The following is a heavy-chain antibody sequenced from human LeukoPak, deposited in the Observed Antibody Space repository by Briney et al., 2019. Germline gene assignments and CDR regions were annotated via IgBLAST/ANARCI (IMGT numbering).Heavy chain of an antibody. CDR2: INPNSGGT. CDR1: GYTFTGYY. CDR3: AREKYYGSGSWDFDY. Sequence: ASVNVSCKASGYTFTGYYMHWVRQAPGQGLEWMGWINPNSGGTNYAQKFQGRVTMTRDTSISTAYMELSRLRSDDTAVYYCAREKYYGSGSWDFDYWGQGTLVTVSS. V-gene: IGHV1-2*02. D-gene: IGHD3-10*01. J-gene: IGHJ4*02.